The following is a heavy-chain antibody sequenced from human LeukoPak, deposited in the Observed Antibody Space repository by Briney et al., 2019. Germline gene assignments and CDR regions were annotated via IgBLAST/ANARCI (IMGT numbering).Heavy chain of an antibody. CDR3: ARGGQLRYFDCLLPNNWFDP. CDR1: GYTFTSYD. D-gene: IGHD3-9*01. CDR2: MNPNSGNT. Sequence: ASVKVACKASGYTFTSYDINWVRQATGQGLEWMGWMNPNSGNTGYAQKFQGRVTMTRNTSISTAYMELSSLRSEDTAAYYSARGGQLRYFDCLLPNNWFDPWGQGTLATVSS. J-gene: IGHJ5*02. V-gene: IGHV1-8*01.